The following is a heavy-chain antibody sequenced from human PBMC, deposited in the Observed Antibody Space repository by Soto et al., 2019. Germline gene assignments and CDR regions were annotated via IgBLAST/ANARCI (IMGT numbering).Heavy chain of an antibody. J-gene: IGHJ6*02. CDR3: ARAMRCGGVCDWDYYGMDV. D-gene: IGHD2-8*02. Sequence: RASVKVSCKASGGTFSSYAISWVRQAPGQGLEWMGGIIPIFGTANYAQKFQGRVTITADESTSTAYMELSSLRSEDTAVYYCARAMRCGGVCDWDYYGMDVCGQGTTVTVSS. V-gene: IGHV1-69*13. CDR1: GGTFSSYA. CDR2: IIPIFGTA.